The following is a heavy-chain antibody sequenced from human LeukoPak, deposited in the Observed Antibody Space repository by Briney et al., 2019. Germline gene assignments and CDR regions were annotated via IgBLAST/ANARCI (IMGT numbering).Heavy chain of an antibody. Sequence: ASVKVSCKASGYTFTDYYMHWVRQAPGQGLEWMGWLNPNSGDTNYAQRFQGRVSMTRDSSISTAYMDLSDLRSDDTAVYSCARGRNIEMTTMSGGSDYWGQGTLVTVSS. J-gene: IGHJ4*02. CDR1: GYTFTDYY. V-gene: IGHV1-2*02. D-gene: IGHD5-24*01. CDR2: LNPNSGDT. CDR3: ARGRNIEMTTMSGGSDY.